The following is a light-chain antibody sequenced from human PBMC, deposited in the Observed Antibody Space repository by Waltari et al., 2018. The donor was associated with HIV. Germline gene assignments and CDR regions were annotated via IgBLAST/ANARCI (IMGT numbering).Light chain of an antibody. J-gene: IGKJ4*01. CDR3: QQRSSWPLLT. V-gene: IGKV3-11*01. CDR2: DAS. Sequence: EFVLTQSPATLSLSPVERSTLSCRASQSVRNYLAWYQQRPGQAPRLLIYDASNRATGIPARFSGSGSGTDFTLTISSLEPEDFAVYYCQQRSSWPLLTFGGGTKVEMK. CDR1: QSVRNY.